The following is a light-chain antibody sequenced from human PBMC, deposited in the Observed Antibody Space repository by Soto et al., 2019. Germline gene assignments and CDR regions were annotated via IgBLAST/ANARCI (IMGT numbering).Light chain of an antibody. Sequence: EIVLTQSPATLSLSPGERATLSCRASQRVDSSLAWYQQKPGQAPRLLIFDQSNRATGIPARFSGSGSGTDFTLTISSLEPDDFAFYYCQQRYNWPLTFGGGTKVEIK. CDR1: QRVDSS. CDR2: DQS. V-gene: IGKV3-11*01. J-gene: IGKJ4*01. CDR3: QQRYNWPLT.